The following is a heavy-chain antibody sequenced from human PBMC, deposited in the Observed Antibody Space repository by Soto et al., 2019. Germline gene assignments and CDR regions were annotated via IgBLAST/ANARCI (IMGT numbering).Heavy chain of an antibody. CDR3: ARNPGVAANHGYYYYGMDV. D-gene: IGHD2-15*01. J-gene: IGHJ6*02. CDR1: GGTFSSYA. CDR2: IIPIFGTA. Sequence: QVQLVQSGAEVKKPGSSVKVSCKASGGTFSSYAISWVRQAPGQGLEWMGGIIPIFGTANYAQKFQGRVTITADESTSTAYMELSSLRSEDTAVYYFARNPGVAANHGYYYYGMDVWGQGTTVTVSS. V-gene: IGHV1-69*01.